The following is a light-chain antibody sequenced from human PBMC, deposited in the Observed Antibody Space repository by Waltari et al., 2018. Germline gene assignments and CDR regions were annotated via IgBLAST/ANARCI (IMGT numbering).Light chain of an antibody. J-gene: IGLJ2*01. CDR1: GSPIGRTY. Sequence: QSVLTQPPSVSAPPGQKVTISCSGSGSPIGRTYVCWYQQFPGTAPKLLIYDNNKRPSGIPDRFSGSKSGTSATLGITGLQTGDEADYYCGAWDDAQSAVVFGGGTKLTVL. V-gene: IGLV1-51*01. CDR3: GAWDDAQSAVV. CDR2: DNN.